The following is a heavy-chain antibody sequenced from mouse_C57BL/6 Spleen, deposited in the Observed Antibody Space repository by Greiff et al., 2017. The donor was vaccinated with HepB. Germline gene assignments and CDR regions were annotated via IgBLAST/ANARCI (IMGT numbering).Heavy chain of an antibody. CDR1: GYTFTDYY. D-gene: IGHD1-1*01. V-gene: IGHV1-76*01. CDR3: AGGITTHDWYFDV. J-gene: IGHJ1*03. Sequence: QVHVKQSGAELVRPGASVKLSCKASGYTFTDYYINWVKQRPGQGLEWIARIYPGSGNTYYNEKFKGKATLTAEKSSSTAYMQLSSLTSEDSAVYFCAGGITTHDWYFDVWGTGTTVTVSS. CDR2: IYPGSGNT.